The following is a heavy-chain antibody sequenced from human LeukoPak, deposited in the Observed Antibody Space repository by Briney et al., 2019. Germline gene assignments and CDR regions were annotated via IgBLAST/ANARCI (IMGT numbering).Heavy chain of an antibody. CDR3: AKDPGIAARRPYYYMDV. V-gene: IGHV3-48*01. CDR2: ISSSSTTI. D-gene: IGHD6-6*01. CDR1: GFTFSTYS. J-gene: IGHJ6*03. Sequence: GGSLRLSCAASGFTFSTYSMNWVRQAPGKGLEWVSYISSSSTTIYYADSVKGRFTISRDNAKNSLDLQMNSLRAEDTAVYYCAKDPGIAARRPYYYMDVWGKGTTVTVSS.